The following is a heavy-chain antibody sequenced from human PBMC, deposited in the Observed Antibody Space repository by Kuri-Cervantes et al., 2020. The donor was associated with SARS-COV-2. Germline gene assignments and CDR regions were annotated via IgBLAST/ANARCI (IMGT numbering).Heavy chain of an antibody. Sequence: ASVKVSCKASGYTFTSYAMHWVRQAPGQRLEWMGWINAGNGNTKYSQKFQGRVTITRDTSASTAYMELSSLRSEDTAVYYCARSPSNGDYDGWFDYWGQGTLVTVSS. CDR2: INAGNGNT. CDR3: ARSPSNGDYDGWFDY. D-gene: IGHD4-17*01. CDR1: GYTFTSYA. V-gene: IGHV1-3*01. J-gene: IGHJ4*02.